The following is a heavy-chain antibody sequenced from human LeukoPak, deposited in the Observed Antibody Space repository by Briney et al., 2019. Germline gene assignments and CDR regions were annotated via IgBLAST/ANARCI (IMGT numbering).Heavy chain of an antibody. V-gene: IGHV3-23*01. J-gene: IGHJ6*03. CDR1: GFTFSNYA. CDR2: ISGSGGST. Sequence: GGSLRLSCAASGFTFSNYAMSWVRQAPGKGLEWVSAISGSGGSTYYADSVKGRFTISRDNSKNTLYLQMNSLRAEDTAVYYCARREYYDFWSGYSTHYYYYYMDVWGKGTTVTVSS. CDR3: ARREYYDFWSGYSTHYYYYYMDV. D-gene: IGHD3-3*01.